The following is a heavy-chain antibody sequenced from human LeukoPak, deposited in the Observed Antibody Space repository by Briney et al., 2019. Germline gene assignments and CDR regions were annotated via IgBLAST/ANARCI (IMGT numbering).Heavy chain of an antibody. D-gene: IGHD3-22*01. CDR3: ARGFYFDSSGSLKLGY. CDR2: INSDGTST. J-gene: IGHJ4*02. Sequence: GGSLRLSCAASGFTFSSYWMHWVRQAPGKGLVWVSRINSDGTSTSYADSVKGRFTISRDNAKNTLYLQMNSLRVEDTAVYYCARGFYFDSSGSLKLGYWGQGTLVTVSS. CDR1: GFTFSSYW. V-gene: IGHV3-74*01.